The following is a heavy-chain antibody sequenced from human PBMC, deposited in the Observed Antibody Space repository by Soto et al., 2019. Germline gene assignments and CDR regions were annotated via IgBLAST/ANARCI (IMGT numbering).Heavy chain of an antibody. Sequence: QVQLVQSGAEVKKPGSSVKVSCKASGGTFSSYTISWVRQAPGQGLEWMGRTIPILGIANYAQKFQGRVTITADKSTSTAYMELSSLRSEDTAVYYCAITYYYDSSGPESAFDIWGQGTMVTVSS. CDR3: AITYYYDSSGPESAFDI. CDR1: GGTFSSYT. CDR2: TIPILGIA. V-gene: IGHV1-69*02. D-gene: IGHD3-22*01. J-gene: IGHJ3*02.